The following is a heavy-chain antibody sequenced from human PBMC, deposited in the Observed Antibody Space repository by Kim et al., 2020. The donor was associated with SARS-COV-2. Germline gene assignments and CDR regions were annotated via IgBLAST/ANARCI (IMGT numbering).Heavy chain of an antibody. CDR2: INHSGST. CDR3: ARGLKGIAMIVVVRPYYYYYMDV. J-gene: IGHJ6*03. CDR1: GGSFSGYY. Sequence: SETLSLTCAVYGGSFSGYYWSWIRQPPGKGLEWIGEINHSGSTNYNPSLKSRVTISVDTSKNQFSLKLSFVTAADTAVYYCARGLKGIAMIVVVRPYYYYYMDVWGKGTTVTVSS. V-gene: IGHV4-34*01. D-gene: IGHD3-22*01.